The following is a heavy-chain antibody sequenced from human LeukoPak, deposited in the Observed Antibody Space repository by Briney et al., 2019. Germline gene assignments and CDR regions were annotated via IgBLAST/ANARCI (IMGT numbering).Heavy chain of an antibody. Sequence: PSETLSLTCAVYGGSFSGYYWSWIRQPPGKGLEWIGEINHSGSTNYNPSLKSRVTISVETSKKQFSLNLSSVTAADTAVYYCARHENDPDFDNWFDPWGQGTLVTVSP. CDR2: INHSGST. CDR1: GGSFSGYY. D-gene: IGHD1-1*01. CDR3: ARHENDPDFDNWFDP. V-gene: IGHV4-34*01. J-gene: IGHJ5*02.